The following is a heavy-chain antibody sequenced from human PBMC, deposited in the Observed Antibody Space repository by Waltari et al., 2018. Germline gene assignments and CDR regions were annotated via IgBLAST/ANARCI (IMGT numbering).Heavy chain of an antibody. CDR1: GGSISSGDYY. V-gene: IGHV4-30-4*08. D-gene: IGHD3-22*01. J-gene: IGHJ3*02. Sequence: QVQLQESGPGLVKPSQTLSLTCTVSGGSISSGDYYWSWIRQPPGKGLEWIGYIYCSGSTYYNPSLKSRVTISVDTSKNQFSLKLSSVTAADTAVYYCARVEIYDSSGYSPHDAFDIWGQGTMVTVSS. CDR3: ARVEIYDSSGYSPHDAFDI. CDR2: IYCSGST.